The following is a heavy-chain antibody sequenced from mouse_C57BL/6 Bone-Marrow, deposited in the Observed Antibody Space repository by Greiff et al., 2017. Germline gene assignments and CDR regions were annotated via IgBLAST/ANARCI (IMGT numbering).Heavy chain of an antibody. J-gene: IGHJ2*01. CDR1: GFTFSSYA. CDR3: ARGGWYYYFDY. CDR2: ISDGGSYT. Sequence: DVHLVESGGGLVKPGGSLKLSCAASGFTFSSYAMSWVRQTPEKRLEWVATISDGGSYTYYPDNVKGRFTISRDNAKNNLYLQMSHLKSEDTAMYYCARGGWYYYFDYWGQGTTLTVSS. D-gene: IGHD2-1*01. V-gene: IGHV5-4*01.